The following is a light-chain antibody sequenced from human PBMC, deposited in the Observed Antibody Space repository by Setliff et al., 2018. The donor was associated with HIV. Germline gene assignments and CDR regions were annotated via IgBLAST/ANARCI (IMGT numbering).Light chain of an antibody. V-gene: IGLV7-43*01. CDR2: NTD. CDR3: LLYDGGTYV. Sequence: QAVVTQEPSLTVSPGGTVTLTCASSTGAVTSGYYPNWFQQKPGQPPRALIYNTDNRHSWTPARFSGSLLGDKAALTLSGVQPEDEAEYYCLLYDGGTYVFGTGTKVTVL. CDR1: TGAVTSGYY. J-gene: IGLJ1*01.